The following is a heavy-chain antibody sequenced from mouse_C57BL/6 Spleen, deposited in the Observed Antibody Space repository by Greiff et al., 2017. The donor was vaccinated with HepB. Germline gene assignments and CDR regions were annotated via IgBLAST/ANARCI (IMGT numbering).Heavy chain of an antibody. Sequence: QVQLQQPGAELVKPGASVKLSCKASGYTFTSYWMQWVKQRPGQGLEWIGEIDPSDSYTNYNQKFKGKATLTVDTSSSTAYMQLSSLTSEDSAVYYCARGEHYGSFAYWGQGTLVTVSA. D-gene: IGHD1-1*02. J-gene: IGHJ3*01. CDR2: IDPSDSYT. V-gene: IGHV1-50*01. CDR1: GYTFTSYW. CDR3: ARGEHYGSFAY.